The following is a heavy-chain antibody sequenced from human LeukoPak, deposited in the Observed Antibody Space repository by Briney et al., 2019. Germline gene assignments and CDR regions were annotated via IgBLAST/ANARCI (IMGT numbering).Heavy chain of an antibody. CDR1: GFTFSNYW. V-gene: IGHV3-74*01. CDR3: ARGRAPEPYSSGWAFDY. D-gene: IGHD6-19*01. J-gene: IGHJ4*02. Sequence: PGGSLTLSCAASGFTFSNYWMRWFRPAPGKGLVWVARINSDGSRTSYADSVKGGFTISRDNAKNSLYLQTNSLRAEDTGVYYCARGRAPEPYSSGWAFDYWGQGTLVTVSS. CDR2: INSDGSRT.